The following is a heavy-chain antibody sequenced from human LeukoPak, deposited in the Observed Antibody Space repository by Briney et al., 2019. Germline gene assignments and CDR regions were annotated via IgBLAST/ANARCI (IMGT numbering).Heavy chain of an antibody. Sequence: SETLSLTCTVSGGSISSSSYYWGWIRQPPGKGLEWIGSIYYSGSTYYNPSLKSRVTISVDTSKNQFSLKLSSVTAADTAVYYCARDMESRLAHFDYWGQGTLVTVSS. D-gene: IGHD3-3*01. J-gene: IGHJ4*02. CDR2: IYYSGST. V-gene: IGHV4-39*07. CDR3: ARDMESRLAHFDY. CDR1: GGSISSSSYY.